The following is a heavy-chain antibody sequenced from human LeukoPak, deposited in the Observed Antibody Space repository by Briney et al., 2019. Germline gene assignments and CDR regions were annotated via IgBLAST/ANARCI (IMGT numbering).Heavy chain of an antibody. V-gene: IGHV3-23*01. CDR3: AKDRFIRTRGWDY. CDR2: ISGSGGST. J-gene: IGHJ4*02. D-gene: IGHD6-19*01. Sequence: GGSLRLSCAASGITFSSYAMSWVRQAPGKGLEWVSAISGSGGSTYYADSVKGRFTISRDDSKNTLYLQMNSLRAEDTAVYYCAKDRFIRTRGWDYWGQGTLVTVSS. CDR1: GITFSSYA.